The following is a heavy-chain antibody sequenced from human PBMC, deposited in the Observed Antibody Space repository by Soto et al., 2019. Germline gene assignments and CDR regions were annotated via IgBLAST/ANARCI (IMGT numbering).Heavy chain of an antibody. Sequence: QVQLVEAGGGVVQPGRSLRLSCAASGFTFSSYGMHWVRQAPGKGLEWVAVVWYDGSNTYYADSVKGRFTISRDNSKNTLYLQMNSLRADDTAVYYCARDSVLAYWGQGTLVTVSS. CDR3: ARDSVLAY. CDR2: VWYDGSNT. V-gene: IGHV3-33*01. D-gene: IGHD1-26*01. J-gene: IGHJ4*02. CDR1: GFTFSSYG.